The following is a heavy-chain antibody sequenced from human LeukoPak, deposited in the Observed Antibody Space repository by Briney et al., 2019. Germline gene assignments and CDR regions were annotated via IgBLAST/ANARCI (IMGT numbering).Heavy chain of an antibody. CDR1: GASVSGSPYY. J-gene: IGHJ4*02. Sequence: SETLSLTCTVSGASVSGSPYYWGWIRQPPGKSLEWIGSIYSSGSTYYNTSLQSRVTISIETSKNQISLRLKSVTAADTAMYYCAKSGGYGLIDYWGQGTLVTVSS. CDR2: IYSSGST. D-gene: IGHD1-26*01. CDR3: AKSGGYGLIDY. V-gene: IGHV4-39*01.